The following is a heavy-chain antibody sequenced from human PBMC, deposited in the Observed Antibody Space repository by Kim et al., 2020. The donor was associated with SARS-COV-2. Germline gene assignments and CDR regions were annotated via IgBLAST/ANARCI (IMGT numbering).Heavy chain of an antibody. CDR2: TFYRSKWYS. Sequence: SQTLSLTCAISGDSVSSNNAAWNWIRQSPSRGLEWLGRTFYRSKWYSDYAISVKGRVTINPDTSRNQFSLQLNSVTPEDTAVYYCARDPSISGYLLISFDVWGQGTVVTVSS. D-gene: IGHD5-12*01. CDR1: GDSVSSNNAA. V-gene: IGHV6-1*01. J-gene: IGHJ3*01. CDR3: ARDPSISGYLLISFDV.